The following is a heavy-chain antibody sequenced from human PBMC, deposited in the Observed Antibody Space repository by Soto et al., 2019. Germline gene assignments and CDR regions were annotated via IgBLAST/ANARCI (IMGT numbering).Heavy chain of an antibody. D-gene: IGHD2-2*01. CDR1: GFTFSSYW. J-gene: IGHJ6*02. CDR2: IKQDGSEK. CDR3: ARGRYCSSTSCSLYHYYGMDV. Sequence: GGSLRLSCAASGFTFSSYWMSWVRQAPGKGLEWVANIKQDGSEKYYVDSVKGRFTISRDNAKSSLYLQMNSLRAEDTAVYYCARGRYCSSTSCSLYHYYGMDVWGQGTTVTVSS. V-gene: IGHV3-7*01.